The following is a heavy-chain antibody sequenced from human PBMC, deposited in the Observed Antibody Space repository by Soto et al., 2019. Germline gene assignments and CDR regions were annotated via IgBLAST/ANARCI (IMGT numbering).Heavy chain of an antibody. CDR3: TTDSGMSPYSFDY. V-gene: IGHV3-15*01. CDR2: IMGKADGGTT. D-gene: IGHD1-26*01. J-gene: IGHJ4*02. Sequence: PGGSLRLSCATSGFTFSKAWVGWVRQAPGKGLEWVGRIMGKADGGTTAYAAPVKGRFTISRDDSKSTLYLQMNSLKTEDTAFYYCTTDSGMSPYSFDYWGQGTLVTVSS. CDR1: GFTFSKAW.